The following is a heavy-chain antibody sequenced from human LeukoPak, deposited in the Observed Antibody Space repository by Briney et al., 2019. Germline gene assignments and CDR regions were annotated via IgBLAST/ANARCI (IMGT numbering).Heavy chain of an antibody. CDR3: ARANTATSA. CDR2: FSSTGST. Sequence: SETLSLTCTVSGGSLSSYYWSWIRQPPGKGLELIAYFSSTGSTNYNPSLKSRVTISVDTSKNQFSLKLNSVTAADTAVYYCARANTATSAWGQGTLVTVSS. V-gene: IGHV4-59*01. D-gene: IGHD5-18*01. J-gene: IGHJ5*02. CDR1: GGSLSSYY.